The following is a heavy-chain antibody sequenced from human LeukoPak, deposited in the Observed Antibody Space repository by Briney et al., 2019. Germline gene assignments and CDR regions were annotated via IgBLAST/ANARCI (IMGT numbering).Heavy chain of an antibody. D-gene: IGHD1-26*01. CDR1: GFTFSDFL. V-gene: IGHV3-23*01. CDR2: ISGSGGDT. J-gene: IGHJ4*02. CDR3: AKKGATTGDFDY. Sequence: GGSLRLSCAASGFTFSDFLMTWVRQAPGKGPEWVSAISGSGGDTYYADSVKGRFTISRDNSKNTLYLQMNSLRAEDTAVYYCAKKGATTGDFDYWGQGTLVTVSS.